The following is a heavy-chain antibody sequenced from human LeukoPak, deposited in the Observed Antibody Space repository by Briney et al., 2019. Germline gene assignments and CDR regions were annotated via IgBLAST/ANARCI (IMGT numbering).Heavy chain of an antibody. V-gene: IGHV3-30*02. Sequence: GGSLRLSCAASGFTFSNYWMHWVRQAPGKGLKWVAFIRYDGGYKYYADSVKGRFTISRDNSKNTLYLQMNSLRAEDTAVYYCAKSTGSIPTHTLDYWGQGALVTVSS. J-gene: IGHJ4*02. D-gene: IGHD3-10*01. CDR3: AKSTGSIPTHTLDY. CDR2: IRYDGGYK. CDR1: GFTFSNYW.